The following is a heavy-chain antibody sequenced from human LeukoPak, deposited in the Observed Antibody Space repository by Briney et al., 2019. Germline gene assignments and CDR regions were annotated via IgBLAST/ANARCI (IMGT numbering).Heavy chain of an antibody. Sequence: TGGSLRLSCAASGFTFSSYWMSWVRQAPGKGLEWVSTLSGSGDTTYYADSVKGRFTISRDNSKNTLYLQMNSLRAEDTAVYYCAKDRGIPRSGSYLYYWGQGTLVTVSS. CDR1: GFTFSSYW. J-gene: IGHJ4*02. CDR3: AKDRGIPRSGSYLYY. D-gene: IGHD1-26*01. V-gene: IGHV3-23*01. CDR2: LSGSGDTT.